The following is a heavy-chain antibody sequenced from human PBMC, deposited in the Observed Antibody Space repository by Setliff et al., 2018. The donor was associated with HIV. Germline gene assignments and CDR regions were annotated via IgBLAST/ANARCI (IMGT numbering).Heavy chain of an antibody. V-gene: IGHV3-30*03. D-gene: IGHD3-10*01. Sequence: LRLSCAASGFTFSTYGMHWVRQAPGKGLEWLAVVSSDASNQYYGDSVKGRFTISRDNSKNTVYLQMNSLRADDTAVYYCVFYYYGFPYWGQGTLVTVSS. J-gene: IGHJ4*02. CDR3: VFYYYGFPY. CDR1: GFTFSTYG. CDR2: VSSDASNQ.